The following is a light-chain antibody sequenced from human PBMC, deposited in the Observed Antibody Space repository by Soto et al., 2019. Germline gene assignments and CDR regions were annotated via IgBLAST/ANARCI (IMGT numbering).Light chain of an antibody. V-gene: IGKV3-11*01. CDR2: DAS. J-gene: IGKJ4*01. CDR3: QQRSNWPLT. Sequence: EIVLAQSPGTLSLSPGERATLSCRASQFITNYLAWYQQRPGQAPRLLIYDASNRATGIPARFSGSGSGTDFTLTISSLEPEDFAIYYCQQRSNWPLTFGGGTKVEIK. CDR1: QFITNY.